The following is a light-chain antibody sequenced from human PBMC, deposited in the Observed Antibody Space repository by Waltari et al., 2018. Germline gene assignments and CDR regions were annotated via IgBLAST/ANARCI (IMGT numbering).Light chain of an antibody. V-gene: IGKV1-39*01. Sequence: DIQMTQSLSCLCVSVGDRVTITCGASQSISSYLNWYQQKQGKAPKLLIYAASSLQSGVPSRFSGSGSGRDFTLTISSLQPEDFATYYCQQSYSTPLFTFGPGTKVDIK. J-gene: IGKJ3*01. CDR3: QQSYSTPLFT. CDR2: AAS. CDR1: QSISSY.